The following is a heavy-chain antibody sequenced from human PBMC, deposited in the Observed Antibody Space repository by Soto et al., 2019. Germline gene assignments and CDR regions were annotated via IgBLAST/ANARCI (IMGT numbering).Heavy chain of an antibody. D-gene: IGHD3-10*01. CDR1: GFTFSNYA. Sequence: EVQLLESGGGLVQPGGSLRLSCAASGFTFSNYAMTWVRQAPGKGLEWVSTMGGTAGNTYYADSVKGRFTISRDNSKNTLYLQMNSLRAEDTAVYYCAKKYYFGSGSYVFYFDYWGQGTLVTVSS. J-gene: IGHJ4*02. CDR3: AKKYYFGSGSYVFYFDY. V-gene: IGHV3-23*01. CDR2: MGGTAGNT.